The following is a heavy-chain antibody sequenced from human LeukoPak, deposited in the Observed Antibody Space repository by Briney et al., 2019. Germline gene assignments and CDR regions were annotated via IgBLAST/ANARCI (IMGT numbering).Heavy chain of an antibody. D-gene: IGHD4-17*01. Sequence: SETLSLTCAVYGGSFSGYYWSWIRQPPGKGLEWIGEINHSGSTNYNPSLKSRVTISVDTSKNQFSLKLSSVTAADTAVYYCARGVHYGGEIDYWGQGTLVTVSS. CDR2: INHSGST. CDR3: ARGVHYGGEIDY. V-gene: IGHV4-34*01. J-gene: IGHJ4*02. CDR1: GGSFSGYY.